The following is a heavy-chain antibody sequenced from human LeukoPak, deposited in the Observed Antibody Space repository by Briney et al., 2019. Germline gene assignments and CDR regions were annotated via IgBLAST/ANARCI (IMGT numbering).Heavy chain of an antibody. V-gene: IGHV3-30*04. D-gene: IGHD2-2*01. J-gene: IGHJ6*03. CDR2: ISNDGSDK. CDR3: ARGLGCSSTSCYRYYYYYYMDV. CDR1: GFTFSIYA. Sequence: GGSLRLSCAASGFTFSIYAMHWVRQAPGKGLEWVAVISNDGSDKYYADSVKGRFTISRDDSKSTLYLQMNSLRTEDTAVYYCARGLGCSSTSCYRYYYYYYMDVWGKGTTVTVSS.